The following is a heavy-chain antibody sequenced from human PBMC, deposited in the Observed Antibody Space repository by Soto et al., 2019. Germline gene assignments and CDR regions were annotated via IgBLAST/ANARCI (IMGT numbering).Heavy chain of an antibody. CDR3: ARQSLLKSIPIYGYFYYDMDV. CDR2: IRSKAYGGTT. Sequence: GGSLRLSCTASGFTFGDYAMSWVRQAPGKGLEWVGFIRSKAYGGTTEYAASVKGRFTISRDDSKSIAYLQMNSLKTEDTAVYYCARQSLLKSIPIYGYFYYDMDVWGQGTSVTVSS. CDR1: GFTFGDYA. V-gene: IGHV3-49*04. D-gene: IGHD3-3*01. J-gene: IGHJ6*02.